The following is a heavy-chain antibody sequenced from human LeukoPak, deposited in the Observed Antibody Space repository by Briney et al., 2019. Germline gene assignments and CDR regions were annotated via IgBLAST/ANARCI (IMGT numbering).Heavy chain of an antibody. CDR2: INHSGST. CDR1: GGSISSCY. CDR3: ARGRGYYYDSSGYLDY. D-gene: IGHD3-22*01. V-gene: IGHV4-34*01. J-gene: IGHJ4*02. Sequence: PSETLSLTCTVSGGSISSCYWSWIRQPPGKGLEWIGEINHSGSTNYNPSLKSRVTISVDTSKNQFSLKLSSVTAADTAVYYCARGRGYYYDSSGYLDYWGQGTLVTVSS.